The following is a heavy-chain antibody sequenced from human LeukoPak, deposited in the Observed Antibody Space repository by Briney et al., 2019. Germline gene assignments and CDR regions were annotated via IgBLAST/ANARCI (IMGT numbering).Heavy chain of an antibody. J-gene: IGHJ4*02. D-gene: IGHD6-13*01. Sequence: GGSLRLSCAASGFTFSSYAMSWVRQAPGKGLEWVSAISGSGGSTYYADSVKGGFTISRDNSKNTLYLQMNSLRAEDTAVYYCAKDSQLVFGYFDYWGQGTLVTVSS. V-gene: IGHV3-23*01. CDR1: GFTFSSYA. CDR3: AKDSQLVFGYFDY. CDR2: ISGSGGST.